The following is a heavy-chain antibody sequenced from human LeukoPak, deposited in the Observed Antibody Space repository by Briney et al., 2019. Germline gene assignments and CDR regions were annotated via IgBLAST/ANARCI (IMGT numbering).Heavy chain of an antibody. J-gene: IGHJ4*02. V-gene: IGHV1-2*02. D-gene: IGHD3-22*01. CDR1: GYTFTGYY. CDR2: INPNSGGT. CDR3: ARGHGYSSGYNIPFDY. Sequence: ASVKVSCQASGYTFTGYYMHWVRPAPGQGLEWMGWINPNSGGTNYAQKFQGRVTMTSDTSISTAYMELSRLRSDDTAVYYCARGHGYSSGYNIPFDYWGQGTLVTVSS.